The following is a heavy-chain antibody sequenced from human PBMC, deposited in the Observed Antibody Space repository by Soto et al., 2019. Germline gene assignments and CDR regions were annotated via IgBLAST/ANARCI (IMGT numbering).Heavy chain of an antibody. Sequence: PGESLKISCKGSGYSFTSYWIGWVRQMPGKGLEWMGIIYPGDSDTRYSPSFQGQVTISADKSISTAYLQWSSLKASDTAMYYCARSRTYMYYDFWSGYPTSVIRSPYYFDYWGQGTLVTVSS. V-gene: IGHV5-51*01. CDR1: GYSFTSYW. J-gene: IGHJ4*02. CDR3: ARSRTYMYYDFWSGYPTSVIRSPYYFDY. CDR2: IYPGDSDT. D-gene: IGHD3-3*01.